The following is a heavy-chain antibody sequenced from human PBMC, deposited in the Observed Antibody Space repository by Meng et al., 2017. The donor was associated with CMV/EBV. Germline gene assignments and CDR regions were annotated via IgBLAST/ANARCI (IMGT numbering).Heavy chain of an antibody. V-gene: IGHV1-2*02. CDR3: AREVGPGDY. Sequence: ASVKVSCKASGYTFTGYYMHWVQQAPGQGLEWMGWINPNSGGTNYAQKFQGRVIMTRDTSISTAYMELSRLRSDDTAVYYCAREVGPGDYWGQGTLVTVSS. CDR2: INPNSGGT. J-gene: IGHJ4*02. D-gene: IGHD1-26*01. CDR1: GYTFTGYY.